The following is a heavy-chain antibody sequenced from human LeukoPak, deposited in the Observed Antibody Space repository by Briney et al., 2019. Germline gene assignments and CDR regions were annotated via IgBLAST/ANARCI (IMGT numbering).Heavy chain of an antibody. J-gene: IGHJ3*02. CDR1: GXXFXDYY. Sequence: GGSLRLSCAASGXXFXDYYMXWXXXAPGXXXXXXXXIXPXXGYTPYADSXKGRFTISRDNSKNTLYLQMNSLRAEDTAVYYCAKRGYGDYERPAFDIWGQGTMVTVSS. CDR3: AKRGYGDYERPAFDI. CDR2: IXPXXGYT. V-gene: IGHV3-11*03. D-gene: IGHD4-17*01.